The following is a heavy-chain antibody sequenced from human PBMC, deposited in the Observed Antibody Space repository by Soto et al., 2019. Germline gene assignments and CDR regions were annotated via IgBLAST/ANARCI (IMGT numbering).Heavy chain of an antibody. CDR1: GFTFSSYG. V-gene: IGHV3-30*18. D-gene: IGHD5-12*01. CDR2: ISYGGSNK. CDR3: AKDNGSGCDWLRVGDASDI. Sequence: QVQLVESGGGVVQPGRSLRLSCVASGFTFSSYGMHWVRQAPGKGLEWVAVISYGGSNKYYADSVKGRLTISRDNSKNTLYLQMNSLRGEDTAVYYCAKDNGSGCDWLRVGDASDIWGQGTMVTVSS. J-gene: IGHJ3*02.